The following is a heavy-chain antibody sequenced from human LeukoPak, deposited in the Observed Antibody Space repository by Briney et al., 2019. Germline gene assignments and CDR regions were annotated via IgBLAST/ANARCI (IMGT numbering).Heavy chain of an antibody. CDR1: GFTFSSYA. CDR2: ISGSGGST. J-gene: IGHJ6*02. CDR3: AKDGLRVVTAIGYGMDV. Sequence: GGSLRLSCAASGFTFSSYAMSWVRQAPGKGLEWVSAISGSGGSTYYADSVKGRFTISRDNSKNTLYLQMNSLRAEDTAVYYCAKDGLRVVTAIGYGMDVWGQGTTVFVSS. D-gene: IGHD2-21*02. V-gene: IGHV3-23*01.